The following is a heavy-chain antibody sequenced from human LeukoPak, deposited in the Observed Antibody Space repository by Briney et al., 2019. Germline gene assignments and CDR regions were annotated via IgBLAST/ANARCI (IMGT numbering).Heavy chain of an antibody. Sequence: PGGSLRLSCAASGFTFSSYGMNWVRQAPGKGLEWVSAISGSGGSTYYADSVKGRFTISRDNSKNTLYLQMNSLRAEDTAVYYCTRDAGTRLKYSFGYGDYWGQGALVTVSS. J-gene: IGHJ4*02. V-gene: IGHV3-23*01. CDR3: TRDAGTRLKYSFGYGDY. CDR1: GFTFSSYG. D-gene: IGHD5-18*01. CDR2: ISGSGGST.